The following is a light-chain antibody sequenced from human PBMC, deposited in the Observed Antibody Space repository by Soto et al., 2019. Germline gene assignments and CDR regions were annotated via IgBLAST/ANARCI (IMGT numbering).Light chain of an antibody. J-gene: IGLJ2*01. V-gene: IGLV2-14*01. CDR1: SNDIGDSNF. CDR3: SSYTSLNTVI. Sequence: QSVLTQPTSVSGSPGQSISISCTGTSNDIGDSNFVSWYRQYPGGTPRLLLYGVTYRPSDVSTRFSGSKSGNTASLTISGLQADDEADHYCSSYTSLNTVIFGGGTKLTVL. CDR2: GVT.